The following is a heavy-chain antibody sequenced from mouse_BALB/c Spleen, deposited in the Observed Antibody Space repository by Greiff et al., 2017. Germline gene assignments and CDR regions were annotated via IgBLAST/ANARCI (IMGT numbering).Heavy chain of an antibody. D-gene: IGHD2-1*01. CDR2: ISYSGST. V-gene: IGHV3-2*02. CDR1: GYSITSDYA. J-gene: IGHJ1*01. Sequence: EVKLVESGPGLVKPSQSLSLTCTVTGYSITSDYAWNWIRQFPGNKLEWMGYISYSGSTSYNPSLKSRISITRDTSKNQFFLQLNSVTTEDTATYYCARLYYGNYGGYCDVWGAGTTVTVSS. CDR3: ARLYYGNYGGYCDV.